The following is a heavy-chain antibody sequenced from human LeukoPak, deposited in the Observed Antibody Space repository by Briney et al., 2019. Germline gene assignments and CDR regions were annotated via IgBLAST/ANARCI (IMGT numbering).Heavy chain of an antibody. CDR3: ARGSGGRPLGY. Sequence: WASVKVSCKASGGTFGSYAISWVRQAPGQGLEWMGRIIPILGIANYAQKFQGRVTITADKSTSTAYMELSSLRSEDTAVYYCARGSGGRPLGYWGQGTLVTVSP. V-gene: IGHV1-69*04. D-gene: IGHD2-15*01. CDR2: IIPILGIA. CDR1: GGTFGSYA. J-gene: IGHJ4*02.